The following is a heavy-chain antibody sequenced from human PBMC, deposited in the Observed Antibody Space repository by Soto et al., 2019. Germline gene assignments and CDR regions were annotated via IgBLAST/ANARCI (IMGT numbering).Heavy chain of an antibody. CDR2: IYPGDSDT. D-gene: IGHD2-8*02. CDR3: ASGWCTPTNCVPWLNP. CDR1: GYSFTSYW. Sequence: PGESLKISCTGVGYSFTSYWIGWVRQMPGKGLEWMGIIYPGDSDTRYSPSFQGQVTISADKSITTAYLQWSSLKASDTAMYYCASGWCTPTNCVPWLNPWDQGILV. V-gene: IGHV5-51*01. J-gene: IGHJ5*02.